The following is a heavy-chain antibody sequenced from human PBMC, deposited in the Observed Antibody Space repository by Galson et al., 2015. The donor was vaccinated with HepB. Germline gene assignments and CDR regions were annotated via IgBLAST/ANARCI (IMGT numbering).Heavy chain of an antibody. Sequence: SLRLSCAASGFTFDDYAMHWVRQAPGKGLEWVSGISWNSGSIGYADSVKGRFTISRDNAKNSLYLQMNSLRAEDTALYYCAKVHYYDSSGYYGSDAFDIWGQGTMVTVSS. CDR3: AKVHYYDSSGYYGSDAFDI. CDR1: GFTFDDYA. J-gene: IGHJ3*02. CDR2: ISWNSGSI. V-gene: IGHV3-9*01. D-gene: IGHD3-22*01.